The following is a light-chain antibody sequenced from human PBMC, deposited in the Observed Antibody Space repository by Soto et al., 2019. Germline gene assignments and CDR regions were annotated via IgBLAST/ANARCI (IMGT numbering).Light chain of an antibody. Sequence: QSVLTQPASVSGSPGQSITISCTGTSSDVGGYNYVSWYQQHPGKAPKLMIYDVSNRPSGVSNRFSGSKSGNTAPLTISGLQAEDAADYYCSSSTSSSTRVFGTGTKVTVL. V-gene: IGLV2-14*01. CDR1: SSDVGGYNY. CDR3: SSSTSSSTRV. J-gene: IGLJ1*01. CDR2: DVS.